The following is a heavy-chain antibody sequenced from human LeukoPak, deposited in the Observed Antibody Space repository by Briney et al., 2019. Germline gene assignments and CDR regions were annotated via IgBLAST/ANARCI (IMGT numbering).Heavy chain of an antibody. J-gene: IGHJ4*02. Sequence: PGGSLRLSCSASGFTFSSYAMHWVRQAPGKGLEYVSAISSNGGSTYYADSVKGRFTISRDNSKNTLYLQMSSLRAEDTGVYYCVIKYYGSGSYYRRLDYWGQGTLVTVSS. CDR3: VIKYYGSGSYYRRLDY. CDR2: ISSNGGST. V-gene: IGHV3-64D*06. CDR1: GFTFSSYA. D-gene: IGHD3-10*01.